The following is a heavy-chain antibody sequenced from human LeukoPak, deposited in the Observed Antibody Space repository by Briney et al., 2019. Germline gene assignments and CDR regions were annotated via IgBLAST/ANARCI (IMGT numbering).Heavy chain of an antibody. CDR3: AKGPDLRFGELRNDAFDI. V-gene: IGHV3-30*02. CDR2: IRYDGSNK. Sequence: GGSLRLSFAVSGFTFSSYGMHWVRQAPGKGLEWVAFIRYDGSNKYYADSVKGRFTISRDNSKNTLYLQMNSLRAEDTAVYYCAKGPDLRFGELRNDAFDIWGQGTMVTVSS. CDR1: GFTFSSYG. D-gene: IGHD3-10*01. J-gene: IGHJ3*02.